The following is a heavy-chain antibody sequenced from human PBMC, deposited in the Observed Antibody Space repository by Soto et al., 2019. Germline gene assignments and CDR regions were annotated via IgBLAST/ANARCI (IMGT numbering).Heavy chain of an antibody. V-gene: IGHV4-30-2*01. CDR2: IYHSGST. CDR1: GGSISSGGYS. J-gene: IGHJ5*02. Sequence: QLQLQESGSGLVKPSQTLSLTCAVSGGSISSGGYSWSWIRQPPGKGLEWIGYIYHSGSTYYNPSLKSRVTISVDRSKNQFSLKLSSVTAADTAVYYCASQYYDYVWGSYPPGAFDPWGQGTLVTVSS. D-gene: IGHD3-16*02. CDR3: ASQYYDYVWGSYPPGAFDP.